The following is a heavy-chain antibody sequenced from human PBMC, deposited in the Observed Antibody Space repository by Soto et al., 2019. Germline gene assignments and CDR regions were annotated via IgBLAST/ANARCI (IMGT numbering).Heavy chain of an antibody. D-gene: IGHD5-12*01. CDR3: ARDHGEYSGYENRDYYYYYYMDV. V-gene: IGHV1-69*04. Sequence: SVKVSCKASGGTFSSYTISWVRQAPGQGLEWMGRIIPILGIANYAQKFQGRVTITADKSTSTAYMELSSLRSEDTAVYYCARDHGEYSGYENRDYYYYYYMDVWGKGTTVTVSS. J-gene: IGHJ6*03. CDR1: GGTFSSYT. CDR2: IIPILGIA.